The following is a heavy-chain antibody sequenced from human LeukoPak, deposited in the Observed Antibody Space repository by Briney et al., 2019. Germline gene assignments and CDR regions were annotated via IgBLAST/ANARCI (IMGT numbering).Heavy chain of an antibody. CDR2: IDSNSGGT. J-gene: IGHJ4*02. CDR1: GYTFTGFH. D-gene: IGHD4-17*01. CDR3: ARGGNIYGDYYFDY. Sequence: ASVKVSFKASGYTFTGFHMHWVRQAPGQGLEWMGWIDSNSGGTSYAQTFQGRVTMTRDTSISTAYMELSEMRSDDTAVYYCARGGNIYGDYYFDYWGQGTLVTVSS. V-gene: IGHV1-2*02.